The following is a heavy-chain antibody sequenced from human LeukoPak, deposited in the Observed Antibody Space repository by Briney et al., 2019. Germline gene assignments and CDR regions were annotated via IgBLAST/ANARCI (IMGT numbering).Heavy chain of an antibody. CDR3: AKAPIPYCGGDCCRSY. CDR2: ISSSGSTI. D-gene: IGHD2-21*02. Sequence: PGGSLRLSCAASGFTFSDYYMSWIRQAPGKGLEWVSYISSSGSTIYYADSVKGRFTISRDNSKNTLYLQMNSLRAEDTAVYYCAKAPIPYCGGDCCRSYWGQGTLVTVSS. J-gene: IGHJ4*02. CDR1: GFTFSDYY. V-gene: IGHV3-11*01.